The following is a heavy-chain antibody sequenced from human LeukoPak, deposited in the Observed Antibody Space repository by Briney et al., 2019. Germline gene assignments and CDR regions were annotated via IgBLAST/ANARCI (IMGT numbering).Heavy chain of an antibody. Sequence: ASVKVSCKTSGYSFTGYFMHWVRQAPGQGLEWMGWIDPNSGDTKYAQRFQGRVTMTRDTSINTAYMEMRRLTSDDTAVYYCARVPSMIRGVVNYGMDVWGQGTTVTVSS. V-gene: IGHV1-2*02. J-gene: IGHJ6*02. CDR3: ARVPSMIRGVVNYGMDV. D-gene: IGHD3-10*01. CDR2: IDPNSGDT. CDR1: GYSFTGYF.